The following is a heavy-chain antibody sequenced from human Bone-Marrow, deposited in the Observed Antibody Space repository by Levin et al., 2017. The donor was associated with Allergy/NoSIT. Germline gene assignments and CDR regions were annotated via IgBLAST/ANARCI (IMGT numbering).Heavy chain of an antibody. V-gene: IGHV3-53*01. Sequence: PGGSLRLSCAASGFSVSSNSMTWVRHTPGKGLEWVSTKDIVGTTYYADSVRGRFTIARDSSTHMVYLQMNNLRPEDTAVYYCAKSPATRNWYFDLWGRGTLVTVSS. J-gene: IGHJ2*01. CDR3: AKSPATRNWYFDL. D-gene: IGHD1-1*01. CDR2: KDIVGTT. CDR1: GFSVSSNS.